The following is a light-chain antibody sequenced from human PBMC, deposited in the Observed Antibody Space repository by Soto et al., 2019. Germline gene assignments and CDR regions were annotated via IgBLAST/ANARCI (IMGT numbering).Light chain of an antibody. CDR1: SRDIWKYNI. Sequence: QSALTQSASVSGSPGQSITISCTGTSRDIWKYNIVSWYQQHPDKAPKLIIYEDDKRPSGVSNRFTGSKSGNTVFLTISGLQADDEADYYCCSYAGTSTVLFGGGTKLTVL. CDR2: EDD. J-gene: IGLJ2*01. V-gene: IGLV2-23*01. CDR3: CSYAGTSTVL.